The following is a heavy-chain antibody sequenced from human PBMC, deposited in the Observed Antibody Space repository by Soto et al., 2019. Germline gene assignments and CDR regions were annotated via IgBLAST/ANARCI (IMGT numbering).Heavy chain of an antibody. J-gene: IGHJ6*02. D-gene: IGHD6-13*01. CDR2: IDPSDSYT. V-gene: IGHV5-10-1*01. Sequence: PGAPLKPYCKGSGYSFTSSWISWVRQMPGHXLEWMGRIDPSDSYTNYSPSFQGHVTSSADKSISTAYLQWSSLKASGTAMYYCARHRIAAAGNGEDYYYYGMDVWGQGSTVTVSS. CDR3: ARHRIAAAGNGEDYYYYGMDV. CDR1: GYSFTSSW.